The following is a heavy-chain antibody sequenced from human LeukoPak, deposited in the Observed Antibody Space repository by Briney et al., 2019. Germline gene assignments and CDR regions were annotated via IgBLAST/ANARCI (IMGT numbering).Heavy chain of an antibody. D-gene: IGHD3-22*01. V-gene: IGHV3-30*18. CDR1: GFTFSNCG. CDR3: AKSKYYYDSSGYLNYFDY. J-gene: IGHJ4*02. CDR2: ISYDGSNK. Sequence: GGSLRLSCAASGFTFSNCGMHWARQAPGKGLEWVAVISYDGSNKYYADSVKGRFTISRDNSKNTLYLQMNSLRVEDTAVHYCAKSKYYYDSSGYLNYFDYWGQGTLVTVSS.